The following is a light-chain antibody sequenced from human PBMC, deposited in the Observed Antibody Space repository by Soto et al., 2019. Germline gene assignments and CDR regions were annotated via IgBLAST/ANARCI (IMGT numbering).Light chain of an antibody. CDR1: ERINTY. CDR3: QQFRNWPWT. V-gene: IGKV1-12*01. Sequence: DIQMTQSPSSVSASVGDRVTITCRASERINTYLAWYQQQPGKAPKLLIYAASSLQSGVPSRFSGSGSGTEFTLTISSLQSEDFAVYYCQQFRNWPWTFGQGTKVDIK. CDR2: AAS. J-gene: IGKJ1*01.